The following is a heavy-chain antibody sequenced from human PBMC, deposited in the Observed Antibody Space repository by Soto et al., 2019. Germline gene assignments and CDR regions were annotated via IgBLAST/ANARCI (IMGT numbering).Heavy chain of an antibody. CDR2: MDQDGGET. J-gene: IGHJ4*02. Sequence: EVQLVESGGGLVQTGGSLRLSCAASGFTFSTYWMTWVRQPPGKGLEWVANMDQDGGETYYVDSVRGRFTVSRDNAKNSLWLRMKSLIVEHTAVYYCVCGGNVFIYWGQGTLVTVSP. CDR3: VCGGNVFIY. V-gene: IGHV3-7*01. CDR1: GFTFSTYW. D-gene: IGHD3-16*01.